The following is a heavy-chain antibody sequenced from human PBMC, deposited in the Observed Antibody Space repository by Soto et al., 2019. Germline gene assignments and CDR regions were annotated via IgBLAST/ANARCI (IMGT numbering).Heavy chain of an antibody. CDR1: GGSISSGDYY. V-gene: IGHV4-30-4*01. CDR2: IYYSGST. D-gene: IGHD3-22*01. CDR3: ARDSLGGMDSSGYYPLA. J-gene: IGHJ5*02. Sequence: SLTCTVSGGSISSGDYYWSWIRQPPGKGLEWIGYIYYSGSTYYNPSLKSRVTMSVDTSKNQFSLKLSSVTAADTAVYYCARDSLGGMDSSGYYPLAWGQGTLVTVSS.